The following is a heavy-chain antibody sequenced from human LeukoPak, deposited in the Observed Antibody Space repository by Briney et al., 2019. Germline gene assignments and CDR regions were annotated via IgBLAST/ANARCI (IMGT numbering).Heavy chain of an antibody. V-gene: IGHV4-34*01. D-gene: IGHD1-26*01. CDR1: GGSFSGYY. CDR3: ARGSGSYYVSYFDY. Sequence: PSETLSLTCAVYGGSFSGYYWSWIRQPPGKGLEWIGEINHSGSTNYNPSLKSRVTISVDTSKNQFSLKLSSVTAADTAVYYCARGSGSYYVSYFDYWGQGTLVTVSS. CDR2: INHSGST. J-gene: IGHJ4*02.